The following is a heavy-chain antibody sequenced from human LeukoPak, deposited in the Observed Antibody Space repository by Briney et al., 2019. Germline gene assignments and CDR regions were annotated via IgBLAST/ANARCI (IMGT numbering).Heavy chain of an antibody. CDR1: GGSISSSSYY. V-gene: IGHV4-39*07. CDR2: IYYSGST. J-gene: IGHJ4*02. CDR3: ASFRKGFERRSVDILTGYYFDY. Sequence: PSETLSLTCTVSGGSISSSSYYWGWIRQPPGKGLEWIGSIYYSGSTYYNPSLKSRVTISVDTSKNQFSLKLSSVTAADTAVYYCASFRKGFERRSVDILTGYYFDYWGQGTLVTVSS. D-gene: IGHD3-9*01.